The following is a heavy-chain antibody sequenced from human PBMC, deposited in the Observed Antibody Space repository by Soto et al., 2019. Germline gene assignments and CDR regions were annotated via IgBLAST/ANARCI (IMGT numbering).Heavy chain of an antibody. J-gene: IGHJ4*02. Sequence: ETLSLTCAVSGGSISSGGFSWSWLRQPPGKGLEWVSGISGSGTMKYYADSVRGHFTISRENAKNTLHLQMDNLRVEDTAVYYCAKEAEENEQVPIPGDNWGQGTLVTVSS. CDR1: GGSISSGGFS. CDR2: ISGSGTMK. V-gene: IGHV3-23*01. CDR3: AKEAEENEQVPIPGDN. D-gene: IGHD2-2*02.